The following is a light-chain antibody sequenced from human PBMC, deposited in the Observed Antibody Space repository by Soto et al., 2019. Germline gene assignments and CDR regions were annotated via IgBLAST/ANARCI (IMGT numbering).Light chain of an antibody. CDR2: SAS. J-gene: IGKJ4*01. CDR3: QQRTTWPT. Sequence: EIVMTQSPATLSVSPGERATLSCRASQSVRSNLAWYQQKPGQAPRLLIYSASTRATGIPARFSGSGSGTEFTLTISSLQSEDFAVYYGQQRTTWPTFGGGTKVEIK. V-gene: IGKV3-15*01. CDR1: QSVRSN.